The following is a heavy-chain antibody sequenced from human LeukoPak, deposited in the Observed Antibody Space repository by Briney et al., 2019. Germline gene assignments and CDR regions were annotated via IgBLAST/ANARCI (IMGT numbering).Heavy chain of an antibody. Sequence: SETLSLTCTVSAASISSDNYYWNWIRQPAGRGLEWIVRFYAGDTKYNPSLNNRATVSVDTSKNQFSLTLSSVTAADTATYYCARGVFMTSGRYFYYMDLWGTGTTVTVSS. V-gene: IGHV4-61*02. CDR3: ARGVFMTSGRYFYYMDL. CDR2: FYAGDT. J-gene: IGHJ6*03. D-gene: IGHD2-21*01. CDR1: AASISSDNYY.